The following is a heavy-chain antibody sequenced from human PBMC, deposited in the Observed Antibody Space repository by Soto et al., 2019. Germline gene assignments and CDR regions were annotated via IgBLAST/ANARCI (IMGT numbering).Heavy chain of an antibody. D-gene: IGHD6-13*01. Sequence: QVQLVQSGAEVKKPGASVKVSCKASGYTFTSYTMYWVRRAPGQRLEWIGWIHTGNGATKYSQKFQGRVTITRDTSASTADMELSSLTYEDTAVYYCTRAQGIGAAAFDYFNPWGQGTLVTVSS. CDR1: GYTFTSYT. CDR3: TRAQGIGAAAFDYFNP. V-gene: IGHV1-3*04. CDR2: IHTGNGAT. J-gene: IGHJ5*02.